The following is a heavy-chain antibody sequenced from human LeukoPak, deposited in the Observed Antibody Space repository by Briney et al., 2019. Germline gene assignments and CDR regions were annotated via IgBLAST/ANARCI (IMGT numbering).Heavy chain of an antibody. Sequence: GGTLRLSCAAPGFTFSSCWLSWVGQAPGKGLEWVANIKQDGSEKYYVDSVKGRFTISRDNAKNSLYLQMNSLRAEDPALYYCARGQLRYFDRDGGGGFDYWGQGTLVTVSS. D-gene: IGHD3-9*01. CDR2: IKQDGSEK. J-gene: IGHJ4*02. CDR3: ARGQLRYFDRDGGGGFDY. V-gene: IGHV3-7*05. CDR1: GFTFSSCW.